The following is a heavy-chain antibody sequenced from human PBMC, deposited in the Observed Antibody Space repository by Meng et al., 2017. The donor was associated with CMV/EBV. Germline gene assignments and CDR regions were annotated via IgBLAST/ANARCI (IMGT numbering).Heavy chain of an antibody. CDR1: GFTFSSYS. V-gene: IGHV3-23*03. J-gene: IGHJ6*02. CDR3: ARVEDIAAEESTGYYYYGMDV. CDR2: IYSGGSST. D-gene: IGHD6-13*01. Sequence: GGSLRLSCAASGFTFSSYSMNWVRQAPGKGLEWVSVIYSGGSSTYYADSVKGRFTISRDNSKNTLYLQMNSLRAEDTAVYYCARVEDIAAEESTGYYYYGMDVWGQGTTVTVSS.